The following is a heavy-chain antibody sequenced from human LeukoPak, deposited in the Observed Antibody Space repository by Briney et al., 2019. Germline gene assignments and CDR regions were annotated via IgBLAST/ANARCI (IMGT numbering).Heavy chain of an antibody. D-gene: IGHD2-8*01. CDR3: ARGSAVSCTTTSASCHAPLDY. CDR1: GYTFTDYY. J-gene: IGHJ4*02. Sequence: ASVKVSCKASGYTFTDYYIIWMRQAPGRGLEYMGWINPKSGATRNGQGFQGRITMTRDTSLSTAYMDLGTLSSDDAAIYFCARGSAVSCTTTSASCHAPLDYWGQGTLVAVSS. CDR2: INPKSGAT. V-gene: IGHV1-2*02.